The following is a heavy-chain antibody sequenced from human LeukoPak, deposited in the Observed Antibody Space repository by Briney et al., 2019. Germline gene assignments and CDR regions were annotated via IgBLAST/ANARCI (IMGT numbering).Heavy chain of an antibody. Sequence: GGSLRLSCAASGFTFSSFWMYWVRQAPGKGLVWVSRINSDGSSTTYADSVEGRFTIPRDNTKSMLHLQMHSLRVDDSAVYFCTRTTTTADWYFDLWGRGTLVTVSS. J-gene: IGHJ2*01. CDR2: INSDGSST. CDR3: TRTTTTADWYFDL. V-gene: IGHV3-74*01. D-gene: IGHD1-1*01. CDR1: GFTFSSFW.